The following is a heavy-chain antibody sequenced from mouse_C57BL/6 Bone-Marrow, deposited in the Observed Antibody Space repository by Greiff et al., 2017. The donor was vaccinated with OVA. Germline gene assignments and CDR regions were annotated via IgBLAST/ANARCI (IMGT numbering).Heavy chain of an antibody. J-gene: IGHJ2*01. D-gene: IGHD2-3*01. CDR2: ISDGGSYT. CDR1: GFTFSSYA. CDR3: AREWLLPDY. Sequence: EVKLMESGGGLVKPGGSLKLSCAASGFTFSSYAMSWVRQTPEQRLEWVATISDGGSYTYYPNNVKGRFTISRDNAKNNLYLQLSHLKSEDTAMYYCAREWLLPDYWGQGTTLTVSS. V-gene: IGHV5-4*01.